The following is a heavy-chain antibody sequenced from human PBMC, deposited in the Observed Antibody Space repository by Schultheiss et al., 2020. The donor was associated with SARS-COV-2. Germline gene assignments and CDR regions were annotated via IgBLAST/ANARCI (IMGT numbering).Heavy chain of an antibody. D-gene: IGHD3-10*01. CDR2: IYYSGST. CDR1: GGSVSSGSYY. CDR3: ARDGSIKGYYYGMDV. V-gene: IGHV4-61*01. J-gene: IGHJ6*02. Sequence: SETLSLTCTVSGGSVSSGSYYWSWIRQPPGKGLEWIGYIYYSGSTNYNPSLKSRVTISVDTSKNQFSLKLSSVTAADTAVYYCARDGSIKGYYYGMDVWGQGTTVTVSS.